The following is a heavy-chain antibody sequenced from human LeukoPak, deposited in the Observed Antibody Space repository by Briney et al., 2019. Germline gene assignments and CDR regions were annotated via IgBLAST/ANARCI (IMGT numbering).Heavy chain of an antibody. CDR1: GFTFSDYY. CDR2: ISSSGSTI. V-gene: IGHV3-11*01. Sequence: GGSLRLSCAASGFTFSDYYMSWIRQAPGKGLEWVSYISSSGSTIYYADSVKGRFTISRDNAKNSLYLQMNSLRAEDTAVYYCARDSHSSSWYFRSGLSPTDYWGQGTLVTVSS. J-gene: IGHJ4*02. D-gene: IGHD6-13*01. CDR3: ARDSHSSSWYFRSGLSPTDY.